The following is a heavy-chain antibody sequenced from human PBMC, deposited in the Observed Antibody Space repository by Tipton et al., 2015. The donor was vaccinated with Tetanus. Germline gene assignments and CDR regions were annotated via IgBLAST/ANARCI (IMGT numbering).Heavy chain of an antibody. CDR2: ISYGGNNN. V-gene: IGHV3-30*03. Sequence: SLRLSCAASGFTFNNYGMHWVRQAPGKGLEWVAVISYGGNNNYYADSVKGRFTISRDNSKNTLYLQMDSLRVEDSARYYCGRGWGSSWFHVWGRGTVVTVSS. J-gene: IGHJ3*01. CDR3: GRGWGSSWFHV. CDR1: GFTFNNYG. D-gene: IGHD6-13*01.